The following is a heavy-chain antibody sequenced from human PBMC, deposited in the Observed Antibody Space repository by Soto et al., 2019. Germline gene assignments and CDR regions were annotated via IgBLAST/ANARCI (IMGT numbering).Heavy chain of an antibody. J-gene: IGHJ6*02. CDR3: ARGDSTDCSNGVCSFFYNHDMDV. V-gene: IGHV1-2*04. Sequence: HVQLVQSGAEVKKPGASVKVSCTASGYSFTDYHIHWVRQAPGQGLEWLGRINPKSGGTSTAQKFQGWVTMTTDTSISTASMELTRLTSDDTAIYYCARGDSTDCSNGVCSFFYNHDMDVWGQGTTVTVSS. D-gene: IGHD2-8*01. CDR1: GYSFTDYH. CDR2: INPKSGGT.